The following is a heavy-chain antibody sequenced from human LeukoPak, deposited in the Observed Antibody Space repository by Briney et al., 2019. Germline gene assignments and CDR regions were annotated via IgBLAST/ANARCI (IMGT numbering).Heavy chain of an antibody. CDR3: ARQTAEDCSSTSCYIRNWFDP. D-gene: IGHD2-2*02. CDR1: GYSISSGYY. V-gene: IGHV4-38-2*01. Sequence: PSETLSLTCAVSGYSISSGYYWGRIRQPPGKGLEWIGSIYHSGSTYYNPSLKSRVTISVDTSKNQFSLKLSPVTAADTAVYYCARQTAEDCSSTSCYIRNWFDPWGQGTLVTVSS. CDR2: IYHSGST. J-gene: IGHJ5*02.